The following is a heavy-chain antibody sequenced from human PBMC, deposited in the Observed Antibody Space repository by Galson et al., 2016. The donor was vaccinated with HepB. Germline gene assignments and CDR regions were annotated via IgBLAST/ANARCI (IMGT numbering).Heavy chain of an antibody. J-gene: IGHJ3*01. CDR1: GDSFNNFA. D-gene: IGHD2-21*02. V-gene: IGHV1-69*13. CDR3: ARGGSGIVVVTATSGAFDV. Sequence: SVKVSCKASGDSFNNFAISWVRQAPGQGLEWMGEIIPNFGSVKYAQNFQGRVTITADESTSTAHMEISSLRSEDTAVYYCARGGSGIVVVTATSGAFDVRGQGTMVTVSS. CDR2: IIPNFGSV.